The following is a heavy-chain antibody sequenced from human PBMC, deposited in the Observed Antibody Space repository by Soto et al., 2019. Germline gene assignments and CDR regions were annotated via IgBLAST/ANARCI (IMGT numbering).Heavy chain of an antibody. V-gene: IGHV3-23*01. CDR1: GFTFSSYH. CDR2: ISSGGNT. CDR3: AREFRLGAVGNVGFDC. D-gene: IGHD6-13*01. Sequence: GGSLRLACAASGFTFSSYHMSWVRQAPGKGLEWVSAISSGGNTYYADSVKGRFTIVRDNSSSRMYLQLKSLRADDTAVYFCAREFRLGAVGNVGFDCWRKGSLVTVSS. J-gene: IGHJ4*02.